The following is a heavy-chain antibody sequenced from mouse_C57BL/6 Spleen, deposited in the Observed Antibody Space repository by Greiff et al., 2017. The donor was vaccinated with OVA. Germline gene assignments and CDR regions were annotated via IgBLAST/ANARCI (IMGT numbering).Heavy chain of an antibody. CDR2: INPNYGTT. CDR1: GYSFTDYN. V-gene: IGHV1-39*01. CDR3: AREEIYYYGSSYRYYAMDY. Sequence: EVKLVESGPELVKPGASVKLSCKASGYSFTDYNMNWVKQSNGKSLEWIGVINPNYGTTSYNQKFKGKATLTVDQSSSTAYMQLNSLTSEDSAVYYCAREEIYYYGSSYRYYAMDYWGQGTSVTVSS. D-gene: IGHD1-1*01. J-gene: IGHJ4*01.